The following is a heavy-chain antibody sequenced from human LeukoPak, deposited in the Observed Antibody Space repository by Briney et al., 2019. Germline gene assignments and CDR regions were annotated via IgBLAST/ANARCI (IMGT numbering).Heavy chain of an antibody. CDR1: GYSISGYY. D-gene: IGHD7-27*01. J-gene: IGHJ4*02. V-gene: IGHV4-59*01. CDR3: ARSLGHHDY. CDR2: IYYSGST. Sequence: SETLSLTCTVAGYSISGYYWSWIRQPPGKGLEWIGYIYYSGSTYYNPSLKGRVTISLDTSKNQFSLKLNSVTAADTAVYYCARSLGHHDYWGQGTLVTVSS.